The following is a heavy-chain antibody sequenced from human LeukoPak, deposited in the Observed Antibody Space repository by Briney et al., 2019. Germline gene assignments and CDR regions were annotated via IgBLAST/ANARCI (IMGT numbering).Heavy chain of an antibody. J-gene: IGHJ4*02. CDR3: TSGQVVSGSYYFDY. Sequence: GGSLRLSCAASGFTFSNAWMSWVRQAPGKGLEWVGRIKSKTDGGTTDYAAPVKGRFTISRDDSKNTLYLQMNSLKTEDTAVYYCTSGQVVSGSYYFDYWGQGTLVTVSS. CDR2: IKSKTDGGTT. CDR1: GFTFSNAW. D-gene: IGHD3-10*01. V-gene: IGHV3-15*01.